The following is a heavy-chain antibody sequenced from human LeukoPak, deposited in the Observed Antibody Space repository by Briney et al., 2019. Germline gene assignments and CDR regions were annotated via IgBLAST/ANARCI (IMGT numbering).Heavy chain of an antibody. CDR2: INSGGSSI. Sequence: GGSLRLSCAASGFTFSDYYMSWIRQAPGKGLEWVSFINSGGSSIYYVDSVKGRFTISRDNAKYSLYLQMSSLRAEDTAVYYCASNLAANYHFYYGIDVWGQGTTVTVSS. CDR1: GFTFSDYY. V-gene: IGHV3-11*01. D-gene: IGHD1-26*01. J-gene: IGHJ6*02. CDR3: ASNLAANYHFYYGIDV.